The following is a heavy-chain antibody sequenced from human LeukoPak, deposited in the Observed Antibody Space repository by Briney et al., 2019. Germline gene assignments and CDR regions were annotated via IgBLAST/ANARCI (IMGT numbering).Heavy chain of an antibody. CDR3: ARDPTVVTPEAVDI. CDR1: GYSISSGYY. J-gene: IGHJ3*02. Sequence: SETLSLTCTVSGYSISSGYYWSWIRQPPGKGLEWIGEINHSGSTNYDPSLKSRVTISVDTSKNQFSLKLRSVTAADTAVYYCARDPTVVTPEAVDIWGQGTKVTVSS. V-gene: IGHV4-38-2*02. D-gene: IGHD4-23*01. CDR2: INHSGST.